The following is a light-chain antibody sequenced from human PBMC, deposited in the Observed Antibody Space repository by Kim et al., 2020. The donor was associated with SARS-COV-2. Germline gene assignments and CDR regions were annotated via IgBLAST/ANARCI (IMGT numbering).Light chain of an antibody. CDR3: QQFGNSRYT. Sequence: SPGERATRAGSTSQSVGSKALVWYQQKPGKAPRLLMYGASTRATGIPDRCSGSASGTDFTPTISRLEPEDSAVYYCQQFGNSRYTFGQGTKLEI. J-gene: IGKJ2*01. CDR2: GAS. CDR1: QSVGSKA. V-gene: IGKV3-20*01.